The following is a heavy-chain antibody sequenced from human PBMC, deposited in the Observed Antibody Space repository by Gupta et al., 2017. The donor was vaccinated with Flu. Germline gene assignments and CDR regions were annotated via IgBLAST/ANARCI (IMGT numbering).Heavy chain of an antibody. CDR2: VHYSGTT. J-gene: IGHJ4*02. V-gene: IGHV4-59*01. Sequence: RQAPGKGLEWIGYVHYSGTTNYNPSLTSRVTISADTSKSQFSLRLTSVTTADTAVYYCARAIAIDGSASEFDYWGQGTLVTVSS. D-gene: IGHD6-13*01. CDR3: ARAIAIDGSASEFDY.